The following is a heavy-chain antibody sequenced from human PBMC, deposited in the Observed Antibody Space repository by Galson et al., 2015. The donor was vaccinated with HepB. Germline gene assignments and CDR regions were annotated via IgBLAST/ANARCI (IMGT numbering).Heavy chain of an antibody. V-gene: IGHV6-1*01. CDR2: TYFRAKWYS. CDR1: GDSVSSDSAG. CDR3: ARDNSGYDSDAFHI. J-gene: IGHJ3*02. D-gene: IGHD5-12*01. Sequence: CAISGDSVSSDSAGWNWIRQSPSRGLEWLGRTYFRAKWYSDYGFYVRSRISISADTSRNQFSLQLKSVTPEDTAVYYCARDNSGYDSDAFHILGQGTMVTVSS.